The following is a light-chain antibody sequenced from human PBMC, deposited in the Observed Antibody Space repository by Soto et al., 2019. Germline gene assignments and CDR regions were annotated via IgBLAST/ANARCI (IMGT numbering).Light chain of an antibody. Sequence: EIVLTQSPATLSVSPGEKDTLSCRPSQSVSSNLAWYQQKPGQAPRLLIYGASTRATGIPARFSGSGSGTEFTLTISSLQSEDFAVYYCQQYNNWPRTFGQGTKV. CDR1: QSVSSN. V-gene: IGKV3-15*01. CDR2: GAS. CDR3: QQYNNWPRT. J-gene: IGKJ1*01.